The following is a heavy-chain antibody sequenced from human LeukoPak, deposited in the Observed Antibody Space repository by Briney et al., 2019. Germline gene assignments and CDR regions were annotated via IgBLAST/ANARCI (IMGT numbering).Heavy chain of an antibody. CDR3: ASLSGSGSYRDSDY. D-gene: IGHD3-10*01. Sequence: PGGSLRLPCAASGFTFSSYAMHWVRQAPGKGLEWVAVISYDGSNKYYADSVKGRFTISRDNSKNTLYLQMNSLRAEDTAVYYCASLSGSGSYRDSDYWGQGTLVTVSS. V-gene: IGHV3-30-3*01. J-gene: IGHJ4*02. CDR1: GFTFSSYA. CDR2: ISYDGSNK.